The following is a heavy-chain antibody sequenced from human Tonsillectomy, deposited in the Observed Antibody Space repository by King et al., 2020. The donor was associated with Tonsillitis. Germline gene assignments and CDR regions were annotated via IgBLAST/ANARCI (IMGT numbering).Heavy chain of an antibody. Sequence: PLQESGSGLVKPSQTLSLTCAVSGDSINSGGYSWSWIRQPPGKGLEWIGYIYHSGNTYYNPSLESRVTISVDRSKNQFSLKLSSVTAADTAVYYCARASKDFWSGYLTYFDYWGQGTLVTVSS. CDR2: IYHSGNT. J-gene: IGHJ4*02. CDR3: ARASKDFWSGYLTYFDY. D-gene: IGHD3-3*01. V-gene: IGHV4-30-2*01. CDR1: GDSINSGGYS.